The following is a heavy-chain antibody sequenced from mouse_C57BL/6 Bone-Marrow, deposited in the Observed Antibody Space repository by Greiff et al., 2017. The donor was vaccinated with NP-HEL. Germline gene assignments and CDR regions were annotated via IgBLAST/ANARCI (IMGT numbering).Heavy chain of an antibody. CDR2: IYPGGGYT. Sequence: QVHVKQSGAELVRPGTSVKMSCKASGYTFTNYWIGWAKQRPGHGLEWIGDIYPGGGYTNYNEKFKGKATLTADKSSSTAYMQFSSLTSEDSAIYYCARRGTTAPYYFDYWGQGTTLTVSS. V-gene: IGHV1-63*01. CDR3: ARRGTTAPYYFDY. J-gene: IGHJ2*01. D-gene: IGHD1-2*01. CDR1: GYTFTNYW.